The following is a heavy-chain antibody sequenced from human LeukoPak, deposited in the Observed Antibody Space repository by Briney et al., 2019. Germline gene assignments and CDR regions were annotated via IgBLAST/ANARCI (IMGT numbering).Heavy chain of an antibody. CDR3: ARASKQLDLRGYYYYMDV. CDR1: GGSISNYY. J-gene: IGHJ6*03. Sequence: SETLSLTCTVSGGSISNYYWSWIRQPPGKGLEWFGYIYYTGTTNYNPSLKSRVTISVDPSKNQFSLKVSSVTAADTAVYYCARASKQLDLRGYYYYMDVWGRGTTVTVSS. V-gene: IGHV4-59*01. CDR2: IYYTGTT. D-gene: IGHD3/OR15-3a*01.